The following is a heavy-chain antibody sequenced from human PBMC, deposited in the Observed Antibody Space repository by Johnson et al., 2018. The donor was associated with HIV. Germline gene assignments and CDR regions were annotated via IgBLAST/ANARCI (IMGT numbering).Heavy chain of an antibody. J-gene: IGHJ3*02. Sequence: VQLVESGGGLVQPCRSLRLSCAASGFTFGDYAMHWVRRAPGRGLEWLSSITWDSVSIGYAESVKGRFTISRDNFKNSLYLQMNSLRAEDTALYYCAKTEMRWLQFDALDIWGQGTMVTVSS. CDR3: AKTEMRWLQFDALDI. V-gene: IGHV3-9*01. CDR2: ITWDSVSI. CDR1: GFTFGDYA. D-gene: IGHD5-24*01.